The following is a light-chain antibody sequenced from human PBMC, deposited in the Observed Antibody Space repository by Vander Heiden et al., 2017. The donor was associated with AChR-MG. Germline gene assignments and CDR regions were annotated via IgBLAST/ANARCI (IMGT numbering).Light chain of an antibody. Sequence: IQITPSPSSLSASVGDRVTITCQASQDISNYLNWYQQKPGKAPKLLIYAASNLETGVPSRFSGSGSGTDFTFTISSLQPEDIATYYCQQYDNTPLTFGGGTKVEIK. CDR3: QQYDNTPLT. CDR2: AAS. CDR1: QDISNY. V-gene: IGKV1-33*01. J-gene: IGKJ4*02.